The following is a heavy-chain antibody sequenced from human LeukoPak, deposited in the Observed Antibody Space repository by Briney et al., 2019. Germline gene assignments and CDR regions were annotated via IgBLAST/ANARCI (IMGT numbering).Heavy chain of an antibody. D-gene: IGHD5-12*01. CDR3: ASSPPAQYIVATTCFDY. J-gene: IGHJ4*02. V-gene: IGHV3-21*01. CDR1: GFTFSSYE. CDR2: ISSSSSYI. Sequence: PGGSLRLSCAASGFTFSSYEMNWVRQAPGKGLEWVSSISSSSSYIYYADSVKGRFTISRDNAKNSLYLQMNSLRAEDTAVYYCASSPPAQYIVATTCFDYWGQGTLVTVSS.